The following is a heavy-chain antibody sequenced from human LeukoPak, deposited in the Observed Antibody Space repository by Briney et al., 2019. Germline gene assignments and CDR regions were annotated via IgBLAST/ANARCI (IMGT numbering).Heavy chain of an antibody. CDR1: GYTFTGYY. CDR3: AILFTYYDILTGDY. J-gene: IGHJ4*02. D-gene: IGHD3-9*01. Sequence: EASVKVSCKASGYTFTGYYMHWVRQAPGQGLEWMGWINPNSGGTNYAQKFQGRVTMTRDTSISTAYMELSRLGSDDTAVYYCAILFTYYDILTGDYWGQGTLVTVSS. V-gene: IGHV1-2*02. CDR2: INPNSGGT.